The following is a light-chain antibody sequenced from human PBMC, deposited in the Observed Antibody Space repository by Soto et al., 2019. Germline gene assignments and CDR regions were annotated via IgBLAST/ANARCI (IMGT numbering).Light chain of an antibody. V-gene: IGKV1-9*01. CDR2: AAS. CDR3: QQLNSYPPSFT. Sequence: DIQLTQSPSFLSASVGDRVTITCRASQGISSYLAWYQQKPGKAPKLLIYAASTLQSGVPSRFSGSGSGTEFTPTISSLQPEDFATYYCQQLNSYPPSFTFGPGTKVDIK. J-gene: IGKJ3*01. CDR1: QGISSY.